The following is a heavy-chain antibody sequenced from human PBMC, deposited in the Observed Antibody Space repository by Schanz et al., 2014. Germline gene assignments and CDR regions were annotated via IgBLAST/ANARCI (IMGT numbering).Heavy chain of an antibody. CDR1: TSIFNHAW. D-gene: IGHD3-10*01. V-gene: IGHV3-23*04. Sequence: VQLVESGGGVVQPGRSLRLSCAASTSIFNHAWMSWVRQAPGKGLEWVSAISGSGGSTYYADSVKGRFTISRDNSKNTLYLQMNSLRAEDTAVYYCAKGRFGELSAFDIWGQGTMXTVSS. CDR3: AKGRFGELSAFDI. CDR2: ISGSGGST. J-gene: IGHJ3*02.